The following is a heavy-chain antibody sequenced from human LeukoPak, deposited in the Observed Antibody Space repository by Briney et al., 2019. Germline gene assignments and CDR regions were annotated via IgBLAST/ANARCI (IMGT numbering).Heavy chain of an antibody. J-gene: IGHJ4*02. Sequence: ASVKVSCKASGYTFTSYGISWVRRAPGQGLEWMGWISAYNGNTNYAQKLQGRVTMTTDTSTSTAYMELRSLRSDDTAVYYCARHLLYYYDSSGYYPGDYWGQGTLVTVSS. D-gene: IGHD3-22*01. CDR3: ARHLLYYYDSSGYYPGDY. CDR1: GYTFTSYG. V-gene: IGHV1-18*01. CDR2: ISAYNGNT.